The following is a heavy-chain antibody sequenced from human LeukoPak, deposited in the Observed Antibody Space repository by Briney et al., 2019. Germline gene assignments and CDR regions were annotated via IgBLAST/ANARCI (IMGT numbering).Heavy chain of an antibody. CDR2: ISWNSGSI. Sequence: GGSLRLSCAASGFTFDDYAMHWVRQAPGKGLEWVSGISWNSGSIGYADSVKGRFTISRDNAKNSLYLQMNSLRAEDTALYYCATIPPLLYGPLSWGQGTLVTVSS. CDR1: GFTFDDYA. V-gene: IGHV3-9*01. CDR3: ATIPPLLYGPLS. J-gene: IGHJ4*02. D-gene: IGHD2-2*02.